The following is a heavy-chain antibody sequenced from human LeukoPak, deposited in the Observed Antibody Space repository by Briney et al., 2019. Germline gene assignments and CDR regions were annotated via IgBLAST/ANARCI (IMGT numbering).Heavy chain of an antibody. D-gene: IGHD1-1*01. CDR2: ISWNSGSI. J-gene: IGHJ4*02. CDR3: AIGQYNWNDRYFDY. V-gene: IGHV3-9*03. Sequence: GGSLRHSCAASGFTFDDYAMHWVRQAPGKGLEWVSGISWNSGSIGYPDSVKGRFTISRDNAKNSLYLQMNSLRAEDMALYYCAIGQYNWNDRYFDYWGQGTLVTVSS. CDR1: GFTFDDYA.